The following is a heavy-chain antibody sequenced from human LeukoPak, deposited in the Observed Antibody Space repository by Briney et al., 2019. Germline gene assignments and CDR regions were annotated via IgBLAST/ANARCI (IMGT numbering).Heavy chain of an antibody. CDR2: ISSSSSYI. D-gene: IGHD6-6*01. J-gene: IGHJ4*02. CDR1: GFTFSSYS. Sequence: PGGSLRLSCAASGFTFSSYSMNWVRQAPGKGLEWVSSISSSSSYIYYADSVKGRFTISRDNAKNSLYLQMNSLRAEDTAVYYCAREITGYSSSSGYWGQGTLVTVSS. V-gene: IGHV3-21*01. CDR3: AREITGYSSSSGY.